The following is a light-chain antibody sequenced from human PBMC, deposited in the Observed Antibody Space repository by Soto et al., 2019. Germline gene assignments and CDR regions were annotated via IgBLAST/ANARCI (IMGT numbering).Light chain of an antibody. J-gene: IGKJ2*01. Sequence: ESVLTQSPGTLSLSPGERATLSCRATQSVTNNYFAWYQQKPGQSPRLLIYGVSSRATDIPDRVSGSGSGTDFTLTISRLEHEDFLVYYCPQFSSLPHTFGQETKLEVK. CDR3: PQFSSLPHT. CDR2: GVS. CDR1: QSVTNNY. V-gene: IGKV3-20*01.